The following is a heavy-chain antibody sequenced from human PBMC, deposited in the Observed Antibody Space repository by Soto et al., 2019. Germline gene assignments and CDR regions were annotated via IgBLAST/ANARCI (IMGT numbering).Heavy chain of an antibody. CDR2: IYYSGST. D-gene: IGHD2-2*01. Sequence: QVQLQESGPGLVKPSQTLSLTCTVSGGSISSGDYYWSWIRQPPGKGLEWIGYIYYSGSTYYNPSLQSRVTISVDTSKNQFSLKLSSVTAADTAVYYCARDRQHCSSTSCPLDPWGQGTLVTVSS. CDR1: GGSISSGDYY. CDR3: ARDRQHCSSTSCPLDP. V-gene: IGHV4-30-4*01. J-gene: IGHJ5*02.